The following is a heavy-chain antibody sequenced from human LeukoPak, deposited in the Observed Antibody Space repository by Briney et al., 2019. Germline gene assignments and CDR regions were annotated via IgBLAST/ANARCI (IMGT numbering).Heavy chain of an antibody. CDR3: ARVRGLPPFFDS. CDR2: ISSSGSPI. D-gene: IGHD1-26*01. J-gene: IGHJ4*02. V-gene: IGHV3-11*01. CDR1: GFTFSDYY. Sequence: GGSLRLSCSASGFTFSDYYMSWIRQAPGKGLEWISYISSSGSPIYYADSVKGRFTISRDNAKNSLYLQMNSLRAEDTAVYYCARVRGLPPFFDSWGQGTLVTVSA.